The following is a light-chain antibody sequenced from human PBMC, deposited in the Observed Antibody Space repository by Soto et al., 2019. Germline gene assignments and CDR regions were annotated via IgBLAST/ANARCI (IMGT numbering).Light chain of an antibody. V-gene: IGLV3-9*01. CDR1: NIGSKN. CDR3: QVWDSSRGIWV. J-gene: IGLJ3*02. Sequence: SYELTQPLSVSVALGQTARITCGGNNIGSKNVHWYQQKPGQAPVLVIYRDSNRPSGIPERFSGSNSGNTATLTISRAQAGDEADYYCQVWDSSRGIWVFGGGTKLTVL. CDR2: RDS.